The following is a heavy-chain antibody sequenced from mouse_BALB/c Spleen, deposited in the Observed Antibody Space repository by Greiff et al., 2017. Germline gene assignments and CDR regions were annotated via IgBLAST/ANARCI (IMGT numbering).Heavy chain of an antibody. CDR2: IDPANGNT. D-gene: IGHD1-1*01. J-gene: IGHJ2*01. Sequence: VQLKESGAELVKPGASVKLSCTASGFNIKDTYMHWVKQRPEQGLEWIGRIDPANGNTKYDPKFQGKATITADTSSNTAYLQLSSLTSEDTAVYYCAGGHYGSDYWGQGTTLTVSS. CDR1: GFNIKDTY. CDR3: AGGHYGSDY. V-gene: IGHV14-3*02.